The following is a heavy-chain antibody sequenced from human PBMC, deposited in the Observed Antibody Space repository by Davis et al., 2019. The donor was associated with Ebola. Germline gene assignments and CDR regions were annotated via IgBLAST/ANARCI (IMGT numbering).Heavy chain of an antibody. D-gene: IGHD3-10*01. V-gene: IGHV4-59*12. CDR3: ARAGILWFGELEGWFDP. CDR1: GGSISSYY. Sequence: PSETLSLTCTVSGGSISSYYWSWIRQPPGKGLEWIGYIYYSGSTNYNPSLKGRVTMSVDTSKNQFSLKLSSVTAADTAVYYCARAGILWFGELEGWFDPWGQGTLVTVSS. J-gene: IGHJ5*02. CDR2: IYYSGST.